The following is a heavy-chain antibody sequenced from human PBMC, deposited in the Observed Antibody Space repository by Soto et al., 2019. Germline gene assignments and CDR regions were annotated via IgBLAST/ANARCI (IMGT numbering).Heavy chain of an antibody. CDR2: IYWDDDK. V-gene: IGHV2-5*02. D-gene: IGHD3-22*01. CDR1: GFSLSTSGVG. CDR3: AHLTYHFDSSAYYWYFDL. J-gene: IGHJ2*01. Sequence: QITLKESGPTLVKPTQTLTLTCTFSGFSLSTSGVGVGWIRQPPGKALEWLALIYWDDDKRYSPSLKSRLTITKHTSKNQVVLTMTNMDPVDTATYYCAHLTYHFDSSAYYWYFDLWGRGTLVTVSS.